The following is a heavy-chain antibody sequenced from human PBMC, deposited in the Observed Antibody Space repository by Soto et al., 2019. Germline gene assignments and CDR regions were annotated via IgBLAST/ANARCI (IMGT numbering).Heavy chain of an antibody. Sequence: QVQLVESGGGVVQPGRSLRLSCAASGFTFSRYGMHWVRQAPGKGLEWVAVISYDGSNKYYADSEKGRFTISRDNSKNTLYLQMNSLRAEDTAVYYCAKADCAITMSPGCFDPLGQGTLVTVSS. CDR1: GFTFSRYG. J-gene: IGHJ5*02. CDR3: AKADCAITMSPGCFDP. CDR2: ISYDGSNK. V-gene: IGHV3-30*18. D-gene: IGHD3-10*02.